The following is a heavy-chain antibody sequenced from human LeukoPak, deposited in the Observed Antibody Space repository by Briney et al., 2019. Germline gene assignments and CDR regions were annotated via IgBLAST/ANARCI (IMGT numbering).Heavy chain of an antibody. CDR3: AREVAVAGTWSGYFDL. CDR1: GYTFTHSG. D-gene: IGHD6-19*01. J-gene: IGHJ2*01. CDR2: VSAYSGTT. V-gene: IGHV1-18*01. Sequence: GASVKVSCKASGYTFTHSGINWVRQAPGQGLEWMGWVSAYSGTTNYAQKFQGRVIMTTDTSTTTAYMELRGLRSDDTAVYYCAREVAVAGTWSGYFDLWGRGTLVTVSS.